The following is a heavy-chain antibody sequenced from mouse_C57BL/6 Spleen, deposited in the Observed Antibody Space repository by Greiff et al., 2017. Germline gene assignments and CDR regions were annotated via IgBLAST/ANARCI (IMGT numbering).Heavy chain of an antibody. J-gene: IGHJ2*01. V-gene: IGHV3-6*01. CDR3: ARGLPLYYFDY. Sequence: EVKLVESGPGLVKPSQSLSLTCSVTGYSITSGYYWNWIRQFPGNKLEWMGYISYDGSNNYNPSLKNRISITRDTSKNQFFLKLNSVTTEDTATYFCARGLPLYYFDYWGQGTTLTVSS. CDR1: GYSITSGYY. CDR2: ISYDGSN.